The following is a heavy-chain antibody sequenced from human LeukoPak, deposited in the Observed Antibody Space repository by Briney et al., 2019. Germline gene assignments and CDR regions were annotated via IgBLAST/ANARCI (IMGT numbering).Heavy chain of an antibody. V-gene: IGHV1-69*06. CDR3: ARSLFRFLEWSYRSYYYYYMDV. Sequence: SVKVSCKASGGTFSSLTINWVRQAPGQGLEWMGGIIPIFGTVNYAQKFQGRVTITADKSTSTAYMELSSLRSEDTAVYYCARSLFRFLEWSYRSYYYYYMDVWGKGTTVTVSS. J-gene: IGHJ6*03. D-gene: IGHD3-3*01. CDR1: GGTFSSLT. CDR2: IIPIFGTV.